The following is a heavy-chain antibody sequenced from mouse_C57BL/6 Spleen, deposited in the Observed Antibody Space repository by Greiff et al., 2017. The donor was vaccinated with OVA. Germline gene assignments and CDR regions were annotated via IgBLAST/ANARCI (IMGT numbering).Heavy chain of an antibody. J-gene: IGHJ1*03. CDR2: IGGDGST. V-gene: IGHV2-3*01. CDR1: GFSLTSYG. CDR3: AKGYLDV. Sequence: VKLQESGPGLVAPSQSLSITCTVSGFSLTSYGVSWVRQPPGKGLEWLGVIGGDGSTTYHSALISRLSISKDNSNSQVFLKLHSLQTDDTATYYCAKGYLDVWGTGTTVTVSS.